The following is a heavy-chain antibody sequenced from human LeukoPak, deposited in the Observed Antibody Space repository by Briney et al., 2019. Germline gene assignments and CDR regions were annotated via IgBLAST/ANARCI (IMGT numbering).Heavy chain of an antibody. CDR1: GGTFSSYA. CDR3: ARDGVGGPYYYDSSGYRFDY. Sequence: SVKVSCKASGGTFSSYAISWVRQAPGQGLEWMGRIIPIFGTANYAQKFQSRVTITTDESTSTAYMELSSPRSEDTAVYYCARDGVGGPYYYDSSGYRFDYWGQGTLVTVSS. CDR2: IIPIFGTA. V-gene: IGHV1-69*05. J-gene: IGHJ4*02. D-gene: IGHD3-22*01.